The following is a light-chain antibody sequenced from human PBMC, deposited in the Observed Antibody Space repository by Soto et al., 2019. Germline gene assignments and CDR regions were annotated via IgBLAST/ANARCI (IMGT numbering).Light chain of an antibody. Sequence: QSVLTQPASVSGPPGQSITISCTGTSSDVGSYNYVSWYQQHPGKAPKLMIYEVSDRPSGISSRFSGSKSGNTASLTISGLQTEDEADYYCSSYTSSSTLFGTGTKVTV. CDR2: EVS. J-gene: IGLJ1*01. CDR3: SSYTSSSTL. CDR1: SSDVGSYNY. V-gene: IGLV2-14*01.